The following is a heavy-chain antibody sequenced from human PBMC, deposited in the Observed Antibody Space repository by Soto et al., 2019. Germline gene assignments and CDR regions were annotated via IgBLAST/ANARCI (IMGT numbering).Heavy chain of an antibody. CDR3: ARGSELESSYYGMDV. Sequence: QVQLVESGGGVVQPGRSLRLSCAASGFTFSSYAMHWVRQAPGKGLEWVAVISYDGSNKYYADSVKGRFTISRDNSKNTLYLQMNSLRAEDTAVYYCARGSELESSYYGMDVW. V-gene: IGHV3-30-3*01. CDR1: GFTFSSYA. CDR2: ISYDGSNK. D-gene: IGHD1-1*01. J-gene: IGHJ6*01.